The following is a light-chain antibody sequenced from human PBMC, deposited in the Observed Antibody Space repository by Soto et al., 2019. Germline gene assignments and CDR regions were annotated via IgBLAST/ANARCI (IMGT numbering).Light chain of an antibody. V-gene: IGKV3-15*01. CDR1: QSVSSN. J-gene: IGKJ2*01. CDR3: QQYNNWPPYT. CDR2: GAS. Sequence: EILMTQSPATLSVSPGERATLSCRASQSVSSNLAWYQQKPGQAPRLLIYGASSRATGIPARFSGSGSGTEFTLTISSRQPEDFAVYYCQQYNNWPPYTFGQGTKLEIK.